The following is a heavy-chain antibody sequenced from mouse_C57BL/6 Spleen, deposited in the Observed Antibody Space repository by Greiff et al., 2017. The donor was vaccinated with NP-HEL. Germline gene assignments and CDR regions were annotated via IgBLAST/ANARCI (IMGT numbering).Heavy chain of an antibody. CDR1: GFNIKDYY. J-gene: IGHJ2*01. V-gene: IGHV14-1*01. D-gene: IGHD1-1*01. CDR3: TTPYYYGSSYNY. Sequence: VHVKQSGAELVRPGASVKLSCTASGFNIKDYYMHWVKQRPEQGLEWIGRIDPEDGDTEYAPKFQGKATMTADTSSNTAYLQLSSLTSEDTAVYYCTTPYYYGSSYNYWGQGTTLTVSS. CDR2: IDPEDGDT.